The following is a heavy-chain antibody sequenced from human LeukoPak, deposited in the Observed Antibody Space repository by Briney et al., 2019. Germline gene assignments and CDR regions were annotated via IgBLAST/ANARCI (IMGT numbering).Heavy chain of an antibody. V-gene: IGHV3-49*03. CDR3: TRKGPYGSGSAYYYGMDV. J-gene: IGHJ6*02. Sequence: PGGSLRLSCTASGFTFGDYAMSWFRQAPGKGLEWVGFIRSKAYGGTTEYAASVKGRFTISRDDSKSTAYLQMNSLKTEDTAVYYCTRKGPYGSGSAYYYGMDVWGQGTTVTVSS. D-gene: IGHD3-10*01. CDR2: IRSKAYGGTT. CDR1: GFTFGDYA.